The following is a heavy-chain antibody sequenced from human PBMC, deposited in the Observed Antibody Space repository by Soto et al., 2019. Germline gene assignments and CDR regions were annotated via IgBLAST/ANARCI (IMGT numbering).Heavy chain of an antibody. CDR2: ISGGGGGST. Sequence: GGSLRLSCAASGFTFSNYAMSWVRQAPGKGLEWVSAISGGGGGSTYYADSVKGRFTISRDNSKNTLSLQMNSLRAEDTAVYYCAKDFYGVDYWGQGTLVTVSS. CDR3: AKDFYGVDY. V-gene: IGHV3-23*01. J-gene: IGHJ4*02. CDR1: GFTFSNYA. D-gene: IGHD4-17*01.